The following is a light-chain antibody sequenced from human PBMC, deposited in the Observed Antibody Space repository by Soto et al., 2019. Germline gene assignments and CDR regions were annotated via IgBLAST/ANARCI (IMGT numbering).Light chain of an antibody. CDR1: QDIDSS. Sequence: ILLTQSPSSLSASVEDRVTITCRASQDIDSSLAWYQKKPGKAPKLLIFAASSLQSGVPSRFSGSGSGTDFTLTISSLQPEDFATYYCQQLHDYPITFGQGTRMEIK. CDR2: AAS. V-gene: IGKV1-9*01. J-gene: IGKJ5*01. CDR3: QQLHDYPIT.